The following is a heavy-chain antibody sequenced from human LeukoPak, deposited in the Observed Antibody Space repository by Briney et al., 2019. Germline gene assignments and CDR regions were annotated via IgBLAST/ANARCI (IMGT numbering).Heavy chain of an antibody. D-gene: IGHD3-16*01. CDR3: AKAGDATSPGGSFDS. Sequence: PGGSLRLSCAASGFAFSSYAMSWVRQAPGKGLEWVSAIRDSVGSTYYADSVKGRFTIPTDNSQNTLYLQMNSLRAEDTAIYYCAKAGDATSPGGSFDSWGQGTLVTVSS. CDR2: IRDSVGST. J-gene: IGHJ4*02. V-gene: IGHV3-23*01. CDR1: GFAFSSYA.